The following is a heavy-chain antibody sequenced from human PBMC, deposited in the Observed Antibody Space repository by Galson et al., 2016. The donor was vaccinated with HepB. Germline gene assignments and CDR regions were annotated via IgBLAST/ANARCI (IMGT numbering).Heavy chain of an antibody. Sequence: SLRLSCAASGFTVSGNYMSWVRQAPGKGLEWVSVIYSGGSTYYADSVKGRFTISRDSAKNTLDLQMNNLRAEDTAVYYCVTPMIRGAFDIWGRGTMVTVSA. J-gene: IGHJ3*02. CDR1: GFTVSGNY. CDR3: VTPMIRGAFDI. V-gene: IGHV3-53*01. D-gene: IGHD3-16*01. CDR2: IYSGGST.